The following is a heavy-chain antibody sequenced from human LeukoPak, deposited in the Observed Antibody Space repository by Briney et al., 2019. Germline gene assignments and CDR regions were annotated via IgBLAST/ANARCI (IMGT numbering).Heavy chain of an antibody. CDR2: IYHSGST. CDR1: GGSISSYY. Sequence: SETLSLTCTVSGGSISSYYWSWIRQPPGKGLEWIGYIYHSGSTYYNPSLKSRVTISVDRSKNQFSLKLSSVTAADTAVYYCARDSPSSGDAFDIWGQGTMVTVSS. CDR3: ARDSPSSGDAFDI. D-gene: IGHD3-22*01. V-gene: IGHV4-59*12. J-gene: IGHJ3*02.